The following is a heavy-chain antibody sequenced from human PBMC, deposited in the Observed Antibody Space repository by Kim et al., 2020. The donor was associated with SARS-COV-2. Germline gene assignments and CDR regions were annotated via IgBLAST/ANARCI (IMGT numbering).Heavy chain of an antibody. V-gene: IGHV3-23*01. D-gene: IGHD3-3*01. J-gene: IGHJ4*02. CDR3: AKDSRYDFWSGYYFDY. Sequence: DSVKGRFTITRDNPKNPLYLEMNSLRADDTAVYYCAKDSRYDFWSGYYFDYWGQGTLVTVSS.